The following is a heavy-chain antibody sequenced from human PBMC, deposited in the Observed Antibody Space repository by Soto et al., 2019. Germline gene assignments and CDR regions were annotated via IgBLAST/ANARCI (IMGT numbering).Heavy chain of an antibody. Sequence: QVQLVESGGGVVQPGRSLRLSCAASGFTFSSYGMHWVRQAPGKGLEWVAVIWYDGSNKYYADSVKGRFTISRDNSKNTLYLQMNGLRAEDTAVYYCARDRYDYGDSRHYGMDVWGQGTTVTVSS. V-gene: IGHV3-33*01. J-gene: IGHJ6*02. D-gene: IGHD4-17*01. CDR2: IWYDGSNK. CDR3: ARDRYDYGDSRHYGMDV. CDR1: GFTFSSYG.